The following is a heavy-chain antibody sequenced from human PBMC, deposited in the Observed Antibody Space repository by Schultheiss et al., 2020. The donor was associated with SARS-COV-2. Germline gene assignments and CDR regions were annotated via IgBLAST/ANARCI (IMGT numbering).Heavy chain of an antibody. D-gene: IGHD1-26*01. V-gene: IGHV4-31*01. CDR2: IYYSGST. CDR1: GGSISSGGYY. J-gene: IGHJ5*02. Sequence: SETLSLTCSVSGGSISSGGYYWSWIRQHPGKGLEWIGYIYYSGSTYYNPSLKSQVTISVDTSKNQFSLKLSSVTAADTAVYYCARGIWEKWEPLAWFDPWGQGTLVTVSS. CDR3: ARGIWEKWEPLAWFDP.